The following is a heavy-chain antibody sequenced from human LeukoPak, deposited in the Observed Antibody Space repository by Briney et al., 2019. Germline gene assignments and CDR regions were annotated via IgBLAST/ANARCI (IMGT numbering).Heavy chain of an antibody. CDR3: AKASGSSIAARDGAGWFDP. V-gene: IGHV3-23*01. Sequence: GGSLRLSCAASGFTFSSYAMSWVRQTPGEGLEWVSGISGSGGSRDYVDSVKGRFTISRDNSKDTLNLQMNSLRAEDTAVYYCAKASGSSIAARDGAGWFDPWGQGTLVTVSS. D-gene: IGHD6-6*01. CDR2: ISGSGGSR. CDR1: GFTFSSYA. J-gene: IGHJ5*02.